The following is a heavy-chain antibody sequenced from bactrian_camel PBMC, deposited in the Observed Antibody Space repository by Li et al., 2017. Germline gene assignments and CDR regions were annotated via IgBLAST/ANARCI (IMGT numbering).Heavy chain of an antibody. D-gene: IGHD1*01. CDR3: AKDVETFWLSPDFHY. Sequence: EVQLVESGGGLVQPGGSLRLSCAASGFTFSNSAMTWVRQVPGKGLEWVSASNTGGGDSAYYSDSVKGRFTISRDNAKKTLYLQMNSLNAEDTGVYYCAKDVETFWLSPDFHYWGQGTQVTVS. V-gene: IGHV3S31*01. CDR2: NTGGGDSA. J-gene: IGHJ4*01. CDR1: GFTFSNSA.